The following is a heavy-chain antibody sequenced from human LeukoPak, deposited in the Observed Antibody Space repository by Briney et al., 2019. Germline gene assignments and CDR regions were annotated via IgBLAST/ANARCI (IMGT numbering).Heavy chain of an antibody. J-gene: IGHJ4*02. CDR3: ASLDTAMVTWRDN. V-gene: IGHV3-7*03. CDR1: GFIFSSQW. Sequence: GGFLRLSCEASGFIFSSQWMSWVRQAPGKGLEWVANIKRDGSETYYVNSVKGRFTISRDNAKNSLFLQMNSLRVEDTAVYYCASLDTAMVTWRDNWGQGTLVTVSS. CDR2: IKRDGSET. D-gene: IGHD5-18*01.